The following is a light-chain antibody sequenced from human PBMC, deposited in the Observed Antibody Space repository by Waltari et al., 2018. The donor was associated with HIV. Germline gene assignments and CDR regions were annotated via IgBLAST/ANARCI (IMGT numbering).Light chain of an antibody. V-gene: IGLV1-44*01. CDR3: AAWDDSLMGYYV. J-gene: IGLJ1*01. Sequence: QSVLTQPPSASGTPGQRVTISCSGSSSNIGIKTVNWFQQLTGTAPKLLIYNTNQRPSGVPDRFSGSKSGTSASLAISGLQSEDEADYYCAAWDDSLMGYYVFGTGTKVTVL. CDR2: NTN. CDR1: SSNIGIKT.